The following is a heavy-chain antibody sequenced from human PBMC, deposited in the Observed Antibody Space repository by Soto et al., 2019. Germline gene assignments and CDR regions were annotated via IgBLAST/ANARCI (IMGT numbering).Heavy chain of an antibody. CDR1: GFTFSNYA. CDR3: ARASVLRVKNWFDP. D-gene: IGHD3-10*01. J-gene: IGHJ5*02. V-gene: IGHV3-23*01. CDR2: ISGSGDTS. Sequence: PGGSLRLSCAASGFTFSNYAISWVRQAPGKGLEWVSIISGSGDTSYYADSVKGRFTISRDNAKNTLYLQMNSLRAEDTAVYYCARASVLRVKNWFDPWGQGTLVTVSS.